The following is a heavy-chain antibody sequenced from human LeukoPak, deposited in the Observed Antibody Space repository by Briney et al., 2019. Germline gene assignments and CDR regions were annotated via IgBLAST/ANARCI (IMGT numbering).Heavy chain of an antibody. D-gene: IGHD6-13*01. CDR3: AIYSSSPAYSFDY. CDR2: MNPNSGNT. CDR1: GYTFTSYD. J-gene: IGHJ4*02. V-gene: IGHV1-8*01. Sequence: ASVKVSCKASGYTFTSYDINWVRQATGQGLEWMGWMNPNSGNTGYAQKFQGRVTVTRNTSISTAYMELSSLRSEDTAVYYCAIYSSSPAYSFDYWGQGTLVTVSS.